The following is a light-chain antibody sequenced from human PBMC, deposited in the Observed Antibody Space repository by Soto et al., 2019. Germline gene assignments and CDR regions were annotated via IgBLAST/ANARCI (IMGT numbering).Light chain of an antibody. CDR2: GAS. V-gene: IGKV3-20*01. J-gene: IGKJ4*01. Sequence: EIVLTQSPCTLSSSLGDRATLSCTASQRVTSNYLAWYKQKPGQAPRVXIYGASSRATGIPDRFSGSGSGTDFTLTISRLEPEDCEVYYCQQYDRSPLTFGGGTKVDIK. CDR3: QQYDRSPLT. CDR1: QRVTSNY.